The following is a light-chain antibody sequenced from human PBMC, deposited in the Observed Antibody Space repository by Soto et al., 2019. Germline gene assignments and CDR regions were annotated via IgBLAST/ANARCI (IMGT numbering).Light chain of an antibody. J-gene: IGKJ2*01. Sequence: IQMTQSPSTVSASVGDRVTITCRASQSISSSLAWYQQKPGKAPKVLIYDASSSDSGVPSRFSGSGYGTEFTLTVSSLQPGDFATYSCQQYESYPYSFGQGTKLEIK. CDR3: QQYESYPYS. CDR1: QSISSS. V-gene: IGKV1-5*01. CDR2: DAS.